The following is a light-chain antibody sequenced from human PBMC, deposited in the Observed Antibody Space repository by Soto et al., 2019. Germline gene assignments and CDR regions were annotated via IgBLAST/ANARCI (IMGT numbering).Light chain of an antibody. J-gene: IGKJ4*01. CDR1: QDISTS. Sequence: DIQMTQSPSSLSASVGDRVTITCQASQDISTSLNWYQQKPGRAPKLLIYDASNLETGVPSWFSGSGSGTDFTFTISSLQPEDIATYYCQKYNSAPLTFGGGTKVDIK. V-gene: IGKV1-33*01. CDR2: DAS. CDR3: QKYNSAPLT.